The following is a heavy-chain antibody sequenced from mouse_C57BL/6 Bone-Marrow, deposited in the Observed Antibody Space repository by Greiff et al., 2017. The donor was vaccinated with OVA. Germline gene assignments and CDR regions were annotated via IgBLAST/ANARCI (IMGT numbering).Heavy chain of an antibody. CDR2: IYPGDGDT. Sequence: QVQLQQSGAELVKPGASVKISCKASGYAFSSYWMNWVKQRPGKGLEWIGQIYPGDGDTNYNGKFKGKATLTADKSSSTAYMQLSSLTSEDSAVYFCAREGATTLLWYHTGAMDYWGQGTSVTVSS. V-gene: IGHV1-80*01. CDR3: AREGATTLLWYHTGAMDY. D-gene: IGHD2-1*01. CDR1: GYAFSSYW. J-gene: IGHJ4*01.